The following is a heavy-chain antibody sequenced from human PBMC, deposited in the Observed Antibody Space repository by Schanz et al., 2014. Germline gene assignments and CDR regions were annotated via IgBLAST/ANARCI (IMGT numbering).Heavy chain of an antibody. V-gene: IGHV3-7*01. D-gene: IGHD3-22*01. CDR3: ARDRGSAVGYQYYGMDV. CDR1: GFNFGDYY. J-gene: IGHJ6*02. CDR2: INPDGSGK. Sequence: DVQLVESGGGLVQSGGSLRLSCAASGFNFGDYYMTWVRQAPGKGLESVAKINPDGSGKYYVVSVEGRFTISRDNAKKSLDLHMNSLTAEDTALYYCARDRGSAVGYQYYGMDVWGQGTTVTVSS.